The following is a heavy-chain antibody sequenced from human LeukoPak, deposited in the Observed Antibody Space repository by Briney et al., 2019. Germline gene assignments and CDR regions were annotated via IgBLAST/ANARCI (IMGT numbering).Heavy chain of an antibody. Sequence: GGSLGLSCAAPGFMFHDYAIHWVRQAPGKGLEWVSLISGDGGSTFYADSVKGRFTISRDNSKNSLYLQMNSLRSDDTALYYCARESGGWYDCWGQGTLVTVSS. CDR1: GFMFHDYA. CDR2: ISGDGGST. CDR3: ARESGGWYDC. D-gene: IGHD2-15*01. J-gene: IGHJ5*01. V-gene: IGHV3-43*02.